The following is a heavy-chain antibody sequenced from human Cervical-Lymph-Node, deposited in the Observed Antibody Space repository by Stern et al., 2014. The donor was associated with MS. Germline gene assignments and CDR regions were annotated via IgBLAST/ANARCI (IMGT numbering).Heavy chain of an antibody. J-gene: IGHJ4*02. D-gene: IGHD1/OR15-1a*01. Sequence: VQLVESGGGVVQPGNSLRLSCVASGFTFSKYGMHWVRQAPGKGLEWVAVIYYDGSNKYYAESVKGRFTISKDNSKSTLYLEMNSLRVEDTADYYCARTAKGVWNNPFDQWGQGTLVTVSS. CDR2: IYYDGSNK. CDR1: GFTFSKYG. V-gene: IGHV3-33*01. CDR3: ARTAKGVWNNPFDQ.